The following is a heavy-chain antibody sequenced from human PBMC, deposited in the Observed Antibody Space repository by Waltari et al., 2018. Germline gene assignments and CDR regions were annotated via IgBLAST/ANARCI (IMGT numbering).Heavy chain of an antibody. CDR3: ARDSHDYGGKNDAFDI. CDR2: SNPSGGST. Sequence: QVQLVQSGAEVKKPGASVKVSCKASGYTFTSYYMHWVRQAPGLGLEWMGISNPSGGSTSYAQKFQGRVTMTRDTSTSTVYMELSSLRSEDTAVYYCARDSHDYGGKNDAFDIWGQGTMVTVSS. J-gene: IGHJ3*02. D-gene: IGHD4-17*01. V-gene: IGHV1-46*01. CDR1: GYTFTSYY.